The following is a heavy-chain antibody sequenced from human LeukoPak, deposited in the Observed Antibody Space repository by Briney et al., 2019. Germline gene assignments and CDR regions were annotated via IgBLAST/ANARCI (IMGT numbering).Heavy chain of an antibody. CDR2: INSDGSST. CDR1: GFTFSSYW. CDR3: ARVPSRWLGSIDY. J-gene: IGHJ4*02. Sequence: GGSLRLSCAASGFTFSSYWMHWVRQAPGQGLVWVSRINSDGSSTSYADSVKGRFTISRDNAKNTLYLQMNSLRAEDTAVYYCARVPSRWLGSIDYWGQGTLVTVSS. D-gene: IGHD6-19*01. V-gene: IGHV3-74*01.